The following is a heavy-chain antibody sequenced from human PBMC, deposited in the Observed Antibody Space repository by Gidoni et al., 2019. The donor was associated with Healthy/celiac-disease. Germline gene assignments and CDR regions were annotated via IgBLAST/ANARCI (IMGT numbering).Heavy chain of an antibody. CDR3: ARDSVRGSGILAEAHYYFDY. Sequence: DVQLVESGGGLVQPGGSLRPSCAASGFTFISYSMNWVRQAPGKGLEWVSYISSSSSTIYYADSVKGRFTISRDNAKNSLYLQMNSLRAEDTAVYYCARDSVRGSGILAEAHYYFDYWGQGTLVTVSS. V-gene: IGHV3-48*01. CDR2: ISSSSSTI. D-gene: IGHD3-10*01. J-gene: IGHJ4*02. CDR1: GFTFISYS.